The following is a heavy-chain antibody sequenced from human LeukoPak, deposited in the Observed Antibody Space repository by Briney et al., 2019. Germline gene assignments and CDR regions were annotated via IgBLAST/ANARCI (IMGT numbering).Heavy chain of an antibody. CDR1: GFTFSNFW. Sequence: GGSLRLSCAASGFTFSNFWMNWVRQAPGKGLEWVANIKKDGSEKYYVDSVKGRFTISRGNAKNSLYLQMNSLRAEDTAVYYCVSGSGWYMDYWGQGTLVTVSS. V-gene: IGHV3-7*03. CDR3: VSGSGWYMDY. J-gene: IGHJ4*02. CDR2: IKKDGSEK. D-gene: IGHD6-19*01.